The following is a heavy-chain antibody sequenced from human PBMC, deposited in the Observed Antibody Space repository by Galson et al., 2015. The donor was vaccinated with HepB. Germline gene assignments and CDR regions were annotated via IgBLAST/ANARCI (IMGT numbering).Heavy chain of an antibody. CDR3: ARDGDYYGSGTPPYYYGMDV. Sequence: SLRLSCAASGFTFSSYGMHWVRQAPGKGLEWVAVIWYDGSNKYYADSVKGRFTISRDNSKNTLYLQMNSLRAEDTAVYYCARDGDYYGSGTPPYYYGMDVWGQGTTVTVSS. J-gene: IGHJ6*02. D-gene: IGHD3-10*01. V-gene: IGHV3-33*01. CDR2: IWYDGSNK. CDR1: GFTFSSYG.